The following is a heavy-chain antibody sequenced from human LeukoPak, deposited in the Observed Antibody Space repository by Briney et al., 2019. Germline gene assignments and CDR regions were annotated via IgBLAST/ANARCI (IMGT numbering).Heavy chain of an antibody. CDR1: GYTFTSYD. V-gene: IGHV1-8*01. D-gene: IGHD2-15*01. CDR3: ARGGYCSGGSCLRSRNAFDI. CDR2: MNPNSGNT. J-gene: IGHJ3*02. Sequence: ASVKVSCKASGYTFTSYDINWVRQATGQGLEWMGWMNPNSGNTGYAQKFQGRVTITRNTSISTAYMELSSLRSEDTAVYYCARGGYCSGGSCLRSRNAFDIWGQGTMVTVSS.